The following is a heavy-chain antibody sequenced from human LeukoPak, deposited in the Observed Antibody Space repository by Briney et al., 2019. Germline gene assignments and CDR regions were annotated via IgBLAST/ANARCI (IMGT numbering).Heavy chain of an antibody. D-gene: IGHD2-2*01. CDR2: IYHSGST. Sequence: SETLSLTCAVSGSSISSGYYWGWIRQPPGKGLEWIGSIYHSGSTYYNPSLKSRVTISVDTSKNQFSLKLSSVTAADTAVYYCARENTYCSSTSCYGLFDYWGQGTLVTVSS. CDR3: ARENTYCSSTSCYGLFDY. V-gene: IGHV4-38-2*02. CDR1: GSSISSGYY. J-gene: IGHJ4*02.